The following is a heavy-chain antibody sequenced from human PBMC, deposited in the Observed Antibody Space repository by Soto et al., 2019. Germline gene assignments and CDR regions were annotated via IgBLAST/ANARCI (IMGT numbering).Heavy chain of an antibody. CDR2: IYYSGST. D-gene: IGHD3-10*01. J-gene: IGHJ5*02. CDR1: GGSISSGDYY. V-gene: IGHV4-30-4*01. CDR3: ARGLYYGSGKTGNWFDP. Sequence: QVQLQESGPGLVKPSQTLSLTCTVSGGSISSGDYYWSWIRQPPGKGLGWIGYIYYSGSTYYNPSLKSRVTISVDTSKNQFSLKLSSVTAADTAVYYCARGLYYGSGKTGNWFDPWGQGTLVTVSS.